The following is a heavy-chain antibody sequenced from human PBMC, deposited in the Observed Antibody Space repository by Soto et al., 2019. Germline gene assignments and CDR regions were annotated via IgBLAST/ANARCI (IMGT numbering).Heavy chain of an antibody. Sequence: QVQLVESGGGVVQPGRSLRLSCAASGFTFSSYGMHWVRQAPGKGLEWVAVIWYDGSNKYYADSVKGRFTISRDNSKNTVYLQMNSLRAQDTAVYYCARLQLVDYWGQGTLVTVSS. J-gene: IGHJ4*02. CDR3: ARLQLVDY. CDR2: IWYDGSNK. D-gene: IGHD5-18*01. V-gene: IGHV3-33*01. CDR1: GFTFSSYG.